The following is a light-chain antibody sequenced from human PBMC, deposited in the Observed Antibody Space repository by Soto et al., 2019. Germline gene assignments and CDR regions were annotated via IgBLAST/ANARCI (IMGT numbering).Light chain of an antibody. J-gene: IGKJ1*01. CDR1: QSVSSN. CDR2: GAS. V-gene: IGKV3-15*01. Sequence: EIVMTQSPATLSVSPGERATLSCMASQSVSSNLAWYQQRPGQAPRLLIYGASTRATGIPARFSGTGSGTEFTLTISSLQSEDFAVYYCQHHNKWPPVFGQGTKVDIK. CDR3: QHHNKWPPV.